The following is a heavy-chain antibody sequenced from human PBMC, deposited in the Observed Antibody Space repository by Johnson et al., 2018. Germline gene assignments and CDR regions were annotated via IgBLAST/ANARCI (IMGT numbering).Heavy chain of an antibody. V-gene: IGHV3-30*18. D-gene: IGHD3-3*01. CDR3: AKGPNPLRITIFGVITPLLD. J-gene: IGHJ4*02. Sequence: QVQLVQSGGGVVQPGRSLRLSCAASGFTFSNYVMHWVRQAPGKGLECVSVISYDGSNRFYADSVKGRFTVSRDNSKKTLYLQKNSPRAEDTAVYYCAKGPNPLRITIFGVITPLLDWGQGALVTVSS. CDR2: ISYDGSNR. CDR1: GFTFSNYV.